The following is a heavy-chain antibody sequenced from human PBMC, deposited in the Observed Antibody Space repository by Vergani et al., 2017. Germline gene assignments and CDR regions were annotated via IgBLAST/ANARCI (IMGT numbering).Heavy chain of an antibody. CDR3: ARVNTDANGHLYYYYYMDV. Sequence: QVQLQQWGGGLLKPSETLSLTCVVNGGSFTSYHWTWIRQSPGEGLEWVGDIDHTGRPDYNPSLKSRLTMSVDKSRNQFSLTHNPVTATDTAIYFCARVNTDANGHLYYYYYMDVWGKGTAVTVS. CDR2: IDHTGRP. CDR1: GGSFTSYH. V-gene: IGHV4-34*01. J-gene: IGHJ6*03. D-gene: IGHD2-8*01.